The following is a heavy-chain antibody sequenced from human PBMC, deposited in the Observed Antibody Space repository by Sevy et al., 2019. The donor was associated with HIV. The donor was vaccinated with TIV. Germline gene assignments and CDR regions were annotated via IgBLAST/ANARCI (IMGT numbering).Heavy chain of an antibody. CDR1: GGSISSSSYY. V-gene: IGHV4-39*01. J-gene: IGHJ3*02. CDR2: IYYSGST. Sequence: SETLSLTCTVSGGSISSSSYYWGWIRQPPGKGLEWIGSIYYSGSTYYNPSLKSRVTISVDTSKNQFSLKLSSVTAADTAVYYCARSNCSGGSCYFADAFDIWGQGTMVTVSS. CDR3: ARSNCSGGSCYFADAFDI. D-gene: IGHD2-15*01.